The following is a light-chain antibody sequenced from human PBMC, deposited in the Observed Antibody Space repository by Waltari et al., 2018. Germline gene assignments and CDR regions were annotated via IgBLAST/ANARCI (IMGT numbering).Light chain of an antibody. Sequence: DIQMTQSPSSLSASVGDRVTITCRASQSISSLLNWYQQKPGKAPKVLISAASNLESGVPSRFRGSGSGTDFTLTISSLQPEDFATYYCQHSSTIPITFGGGTKVDIK. J-gene: IGKJ4*01. CDR1: QSISSL. V-gene: IGKV1-39*01. CDR2: AAS. CDR3: QHSSTIPIT.